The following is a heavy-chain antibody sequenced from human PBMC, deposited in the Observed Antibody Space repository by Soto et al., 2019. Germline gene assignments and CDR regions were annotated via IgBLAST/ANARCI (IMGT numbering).Heavy chain of an antibody. CDR3: ARDGRIAARAGGFDY. CDR1: GFTFSDYY. CDR2: ISSSSSYT. J-gene: IGHJ4*02. D-gene: IGHD6-6*01. V-gene: IGHV3-11*06. Sequence: GGSLRLSCAASGFTFSDYYMSWIRQAPGKGLEWVSYISSSSSYTNYADSVKGRFTISRDNAKNSLYLQMNSLRAEDTAVYYCARDGRIAARAGGFDYWGQGTLVTVSS.